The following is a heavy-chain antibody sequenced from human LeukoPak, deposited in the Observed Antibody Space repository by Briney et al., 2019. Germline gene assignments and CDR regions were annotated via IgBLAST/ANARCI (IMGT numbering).Heavy chain of an antibody. CDR1: GGSISSSTYY. Sequence: PSETLSLTCTVSGGSISSSTYYWGWIRQPPGKGLEWIGYIYYSGSTYYNPSLKSRVTISLDTSKNQSSLKLSSVTAADTAVYFCARPSRSGYYYDFEYWGQGTLVTVSS. J-gene: IGHJ4*02. CDR2: IYYSGST. V-gene: IGHV4-39*01. CDR3: ARPSRSGYYYDFEY. D-gene: IGHD3-22*01.